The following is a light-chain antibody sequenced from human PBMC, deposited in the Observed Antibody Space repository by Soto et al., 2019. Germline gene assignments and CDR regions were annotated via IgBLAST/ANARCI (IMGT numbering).Light chain of an antibody. J-gene: IGKJ5*01. Sequence: CRRESATITCRASQSVSSSYLVWYQQKPGQAPRLLIYDTSSRATGIPDRFSGSGSGTDFTLTISRLAHEDFGVYRCQHYASLLITRFGYGTVLDIK. V-gene: IGKV3-20*01. CDR2: DTS. CDR3: QHYASLLITR. CDR1: QSVSSSY.